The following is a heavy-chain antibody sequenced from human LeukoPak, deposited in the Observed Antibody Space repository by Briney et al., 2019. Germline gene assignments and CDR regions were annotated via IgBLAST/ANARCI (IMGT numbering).Heavy chain of an antibody. Sequence: GASVKVSCKASGYAFVGYYVHWVRQAPGQGLEWMGWINPRSGDTHYAQQFQGRVSMTRDTSISTAYMDLNTLTFDDTAVYYCARGGPQWLERYYGVDVWGKGTTLTVSS. J-gene: IGHJ6*04. CDR3: ARGGPQWLERYYGVDV. CDR2: INPRSGDT. V-gene: IGHV1-2*02. D-gene: IGHD6-19*01. CDR1: GYAFVGYY.